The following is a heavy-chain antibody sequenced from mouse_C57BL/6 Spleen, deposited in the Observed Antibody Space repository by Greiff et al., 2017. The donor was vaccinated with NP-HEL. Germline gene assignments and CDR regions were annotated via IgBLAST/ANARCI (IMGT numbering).Heavy chain of an antibody. CDR3: ARTVYYGSSYGYFDV. V-gene: IGHV1-64*01. CDR1: GYTFTSYW. CDR2: IHPNSGST. D-gene: IGHD1-1*01. Sequence: QVQLKQPGAELVKPGASVKLSCKASGYTFTSYWMHWVKQRPGQGLEWIGMIHPNSGSTNYNEKFKSKATLTVDKSSSTAYMQLSSLTSEDSAVYYCARTVYYGSSYGYFDVWGTGTTVTVSS. J-gene: IGHJ1*03.